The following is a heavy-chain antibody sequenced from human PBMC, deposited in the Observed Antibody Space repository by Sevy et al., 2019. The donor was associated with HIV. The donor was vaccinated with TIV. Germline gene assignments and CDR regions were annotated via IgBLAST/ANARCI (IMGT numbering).Heavy chain of an antibody. CDR1: GDTFGNYA. CDR2: IIPVFGSA. Sequence: ASVKVSCKASGDTFGNYAIAWVRQAPGQGLEWMGGIIPVFGSANSAQKSQDRVTITADVSTSTAYMELRSLTSEDMAVYYCARSNPDGYNYSYYYGMDVWGQGTTVTVSS. J-gene: IGHJ6*02. CDR3: ARSNPDGYNYSYYYGMDV. V-gene: IGHV1-69*13. D-gene: IGHD5-12*01.